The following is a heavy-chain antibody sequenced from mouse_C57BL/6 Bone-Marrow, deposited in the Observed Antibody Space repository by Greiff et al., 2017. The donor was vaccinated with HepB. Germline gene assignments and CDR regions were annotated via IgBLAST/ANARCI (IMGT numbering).Heavy chain of an antibody. V-gene: IGHV5-6*01. CDR1: GFTFSSYG. J-gene: IGHJ3*01. CDR2: ISSGGSYT. Sequence: EVQLVESGGDLVKPGGSLKLSCAASGFTFSSYGMSWVRQTPDKRLEWVATISSGGSYTYYPDSVKGRFTISRDNAKNTLYLQMSSLKSEDTAMYYCASHESPWFAYWGQGTLVTVSA. CDR3: ASHESPWFAY.